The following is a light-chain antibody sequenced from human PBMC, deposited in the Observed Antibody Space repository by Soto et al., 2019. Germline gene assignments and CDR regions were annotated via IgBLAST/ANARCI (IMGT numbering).Light chain of an antibody. Sequence: VLTQSPATMSVSPGERATLSCRASQSITRTLAWYQQSPGQAPRLLIYGASTRATGIPARFSGSGSGTEFTLTISSLQPDDVATYYCQKYNSVPLPFGGGTKAAIK. V-gene: IGKV3-15*01. CDR2: GAS. CDR1: QSITRT. J-gene: IGKJ4*01. CDR3: QKYNSVPLP.